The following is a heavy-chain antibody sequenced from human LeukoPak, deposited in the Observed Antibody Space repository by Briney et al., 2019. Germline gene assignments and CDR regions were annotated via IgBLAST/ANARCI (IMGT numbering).Heavy chain of an antibody. Sequence: GASVKASCKASGYTFTSYAMNWVRQAPGQGLEWMGWINTNTGNPTYAQGFTGRFVFSLDTSVSTAYLQISSLKAEDTAVYYCARTSRTLWDYYGMGVWGQGTTATVSS. J-gene: IGHJ6*02. CDR3: ARTSRTLWDYYGMGV. D-gene: IGHD2-2*01. V-gene: IGHV7-4-1*02. CDR2: INTNTGNP. CDR1: GYTFTSYA.